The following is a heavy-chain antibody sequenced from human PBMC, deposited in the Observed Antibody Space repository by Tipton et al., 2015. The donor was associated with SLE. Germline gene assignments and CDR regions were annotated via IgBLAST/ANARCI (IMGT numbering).Heavy chain of an antibody. D-gene: IGHD3-3*01. V-gene: IGHV3-53*05. CDR1: GFTVSNNY. CDR3: ARDSDFWSGKGAFDI. Sequence: SLRLSCAASGFTVSNNYMSWVRQAPGKGLEWVSVIYSDGSTYYADSVKGRFTISRDNSKNTLYLQMNSLRAEDTAVYYCARDSDFWSGKGAFDIWGQGTMVTVSS. J-gene: IGHJ3*02. CDR2: IYSDGST.